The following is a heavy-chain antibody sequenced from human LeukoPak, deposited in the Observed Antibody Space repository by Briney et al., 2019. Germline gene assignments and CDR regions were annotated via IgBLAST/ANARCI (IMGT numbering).Heavy chain of an antibody. V-gene: IGHV1-2*06. Sequence: ASVKVSCKASGYTFTGYYMHWVRQAPGQGLEWMGRINPNSGGTNYAQKLQGRVTMTTDTSTSTAYMELRSLRSDDTAVYYCARGTGGSPWYQLLRPDPNWFDPWGQGTLVTVSS. CDR1: GYTFTGYY. D-gene: IGHD2-2*01. J-gene: IGHJ5*02. CDR3: ARGTGGSPWYQLLRPDPNWFDP. CDR2: INPNSGGT.